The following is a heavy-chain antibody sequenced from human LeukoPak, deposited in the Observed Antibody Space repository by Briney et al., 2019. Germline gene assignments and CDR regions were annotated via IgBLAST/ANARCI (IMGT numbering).Heavy chain of an antibody. D-gene: IGHD3-22*01. Sequence: ASVKVSCKASGGTFSSYAISWVRQAPRQGLEWMGGIIPIFGTANYAQKFQGRVTITTDESTSTAYMELSSLRSEDTAVYYCARVDDSSGYYYGAFDYWGQGTLVTVSS. CDR1: GGTFSSYA. CDR3: ARVDDSSGYYYGAFDY. CDR2: IIPIFGTA. J-gene: IGHJ4*02. V-gene: IGHV1-69*05.